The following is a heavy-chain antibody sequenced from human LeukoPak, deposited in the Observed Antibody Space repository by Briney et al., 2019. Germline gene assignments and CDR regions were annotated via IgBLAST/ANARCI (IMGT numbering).Heavy chain of an antibody. Sequence: SETLSLTCAVYGGSFSSYYWGWIRQPPGKGLEWIGSIYYSGSTYYNPSLKSRVTISVDTSKNQFSLKLSSVTAADTAVYYCASPRYYYGSGSYYAPADWGQGTLVTVSS. CDR3: ASPRYYYGSGSYYAPAD. CDR1: GGSFSSYY. J-gene: IGHJ4*02. CDR2: IYYSGST. D-gene: IGHD3-10*01. V-gene: IGHV4-39*01.